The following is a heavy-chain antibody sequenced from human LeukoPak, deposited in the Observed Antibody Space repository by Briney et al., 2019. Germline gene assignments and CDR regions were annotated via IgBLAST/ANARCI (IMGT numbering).Heavy chain of an antibody. CDR2: ISSSSSYI. V-gene: IGHV3-21*04. CDR3: ARGVRLGELYFDY. CDR1: GFTXSSYT. Sequence: ASGFTXSSYTMNWVRQAPGKGLEWVSSISSSSSYIYYADSVKGRFTISRDNSKNTLYLQMNSLRAEDTAVYYCARGVRLGELYFDYWGQGTLVTVSS. D-gene: IGHD3-16*01. J-gene: IGHJ4*02.